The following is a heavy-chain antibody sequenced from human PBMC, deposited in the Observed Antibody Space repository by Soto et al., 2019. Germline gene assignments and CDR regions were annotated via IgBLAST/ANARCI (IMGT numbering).Heavy chain of an antibody. CDR2: IYYRGST. J-gene: IGHJ4*02. D-gene: IGHD4-4*01. CDR3: ASPAGADYTFDY. V-gene: IGHV4-39*01. Sequence: PSETLSLTCAVSGGSITSSSYYWGWIRQAPGRGLEWIGTIYYRGSTYYNPPLESRVTISADTSKNQLSLNLRSVTAADTAVYYCASPAGADYTFDYWGQGILVTVSS. CDR1: GGSITSSSYY.